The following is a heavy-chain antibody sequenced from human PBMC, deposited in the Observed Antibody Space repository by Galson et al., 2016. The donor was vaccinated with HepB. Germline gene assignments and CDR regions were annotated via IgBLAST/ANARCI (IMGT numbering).Heavy chain of an antibody. V-gene: IGHV3-11*05. Sequence: SLRLSCAASGFNFSLYYMNWIRQSPGRGLEWISYISKDSKFTDYADSVKGRFTISGDNAKNSMYLQMNSLRAEDTAVYYCARDLSVWLRGIDSWGQGTLVTVSS. CDR2: ISKDSKFT. CDR1: GFNFSLYY. CDR3: ARDLSVWLRGIDS. D-gene: IGHD6-19*01. J-gene: IGHJ4*02.